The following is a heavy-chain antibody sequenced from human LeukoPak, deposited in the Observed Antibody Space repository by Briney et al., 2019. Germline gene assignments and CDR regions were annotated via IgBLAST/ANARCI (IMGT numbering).Heavy chain of an antibody. CDR2: IYYSGST. D-gene: IGHD3-22*01. CDR3: VRLFPTPWNYYDSSGYFDY. J-gene: IGHJ4*02. V-gene: IGHV4-39*01. CDR1: GGSISRSSYY. Sequence: PSETLSLTCTVSGGSISRSSYYWGWIRQPPGKGLEWIGSIYYSGSTYYNPSLKSRVTISVDTPKNQFSLKLSSVTAADTAVYYCVRLFPTPWNYYDSSGYFDYWGQGTLVTASS.